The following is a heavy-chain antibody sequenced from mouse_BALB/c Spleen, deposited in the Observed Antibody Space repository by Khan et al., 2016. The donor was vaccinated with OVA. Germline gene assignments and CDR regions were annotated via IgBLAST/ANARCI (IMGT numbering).Heavy chain of an antibody. Sequence: EVELVESGGGLVQPGGSRKLSCAASGFTFIDYGMAWVRQTPGKGPEWIAFISSLAYTIYYADTVTGRFTISRENAQNTLYLEMSSLRSYDTAMYYCARGGFAYWGQGTLVTVSA. CDR1: GFTFIDYG. V-gene: IGHV5-15*02. J-gene: IGHJ3*01. CDR3: ARGGFAY. CDR2: ISSLAYTI.